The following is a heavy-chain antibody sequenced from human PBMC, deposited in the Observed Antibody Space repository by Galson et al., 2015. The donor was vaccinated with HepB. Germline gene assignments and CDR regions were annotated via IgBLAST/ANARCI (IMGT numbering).Heavy chain of an antibody. V-gene: IGHV3-23*01. D-gene: IGHD1-26*01. CDR2: MSGDAASK. J-gene: IGHJ4*02. CDR1: GFTFSAYA. Sequence: SLRLSCAVSGFTFSAYAMSWVRQAPGKGLEWVSLMSGDAASKYYADSVKGRFTISRDNSKNTVYLEMNSLRVEDTAVYYCAKFKITYIGTYENYFDYWGRGTLVTVSS. CDR3: AKFKITYIGTYENYFDY.